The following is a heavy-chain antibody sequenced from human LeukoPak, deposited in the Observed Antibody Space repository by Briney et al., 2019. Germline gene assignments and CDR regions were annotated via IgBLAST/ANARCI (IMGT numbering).Heavy chain of an antibody. Sequence: ASVRVSCKASGGTFSSYAISWVRQAPGQGLEWMGGIIPIFGTANYAQKFQGRVTITTDESTSTAYMELSSLRSEDTAVYYCARASKGPRDYDYVGGSYHKLHDAFDIWGQGTMVTVSS. V-gene: IGHV1-69*05. CDR1: GGTFSSYA. J-gene: IGHJ3*02. CDR3: ARASKGPRDYDYVGGSYHKLHDAFDI. D-gene: IGHD3-16*02. CDR2: IIPIFGTA.